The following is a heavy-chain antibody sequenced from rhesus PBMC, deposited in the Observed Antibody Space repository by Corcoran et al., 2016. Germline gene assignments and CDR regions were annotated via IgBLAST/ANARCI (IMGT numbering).Heavy chain of an antibody. J-gene: IGHJ6*01. CDR1: VASISSYW. CDR2: IHGNSGST. Sequence: QVQLQESGPGLVQPSETLSLTCAVSVASISSYWWSCILQPPGKGLEWIGEIHGNSGSTYYNPSLKRRVTSSKDASKNQFSLKLSSVTAADTAVYYCARGRAAAGTTRGYYGLDSWGQGVVVTVSS. V-gene: IGHV4-80*01. CDR3: ARGRAAAGTTRGYYGLDS. D-gene: IGHD6-31*01.